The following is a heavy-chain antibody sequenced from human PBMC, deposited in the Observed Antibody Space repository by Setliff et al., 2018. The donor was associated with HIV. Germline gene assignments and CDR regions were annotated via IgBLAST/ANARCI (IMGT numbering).Heavy chain of an antibody. V-gene: IGHV4-39*01. D-gene: IGHD5-18*01. CDR2: IYYNGNT. CDR3: AKRPGYGYPFHI. J-gene: IGHJ3*02. CDR1: GDSISSTTYW. Sequence: SETLSLTCTVSGDSISSTTYWWGWIRQPPGKGLEWIGTIYYNGNTFYDPSLKSRVTISIDMSKNQFSLKLTSVAAADTAVYYCAKRPGYGYPFHIWGQGTMVTVSS.